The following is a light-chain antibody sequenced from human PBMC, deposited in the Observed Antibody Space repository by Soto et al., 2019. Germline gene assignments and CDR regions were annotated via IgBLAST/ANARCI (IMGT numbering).Light chain of an antibody. CDR3: GTWDSSLSAVV. Sequence: QSVLTQPRSVSAAPGQQVTISCSGSSSNIGNNYVSWYQQLPGTAPKLLIYDNNKRPSGIPDRFSGSKSGTSATLGITGLQTGDEADYYCGTWDSSLSAVVFGGGTKLTVL. CDR2: DNN. J-gene: IGLJ2*01. CDR1: SSNIGNNY. V-gene: IGLV1-51*01.